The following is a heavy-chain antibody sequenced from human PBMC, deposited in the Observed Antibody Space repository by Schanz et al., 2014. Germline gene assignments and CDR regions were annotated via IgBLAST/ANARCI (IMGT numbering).Heavy chain of an antibody. Sequence: EVQLVESGGGLIQPGGSLRLSCAVSGFTVNTNYMSWVRQAPGKGLEWISSMYINSGSTQYADSVKGRFIISRESSKNTLFLQMNSLRAEDTAVYFCARDGGRDGYNLAFDVWGQGTLVTVSS. CDR2: MYINSGST. V-gene: IGHV3-53*01. CDR1: GFTVNTNY. CDR3: ARDGGRDGYNLAFDV. J-gene: IGHJ3*01. D-gene: IGHD5-12*01.